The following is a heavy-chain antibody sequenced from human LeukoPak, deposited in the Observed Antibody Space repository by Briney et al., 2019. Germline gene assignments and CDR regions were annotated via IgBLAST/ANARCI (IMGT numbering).Heavy chain of an antibody. D-gene: IGHD2-8*01. CDR1: GFTFSSYG. V-gene: IGHV3-30*02. CDR3: AKDAGYCTNGVCFYFDY. Sequence: GGSLRLSCAASGFTFSSYGMHWVRQAPGKGLEWVAFIRYDGGNKYYADSVKGRFTISRDNSKNTLYLQMNSLRAEDTAVYYCAKDAGYCTNGVCFYFDYWGQGTLVTVSS. J-gene: IGHJ4*02. CDR2: IRYDGGNK.